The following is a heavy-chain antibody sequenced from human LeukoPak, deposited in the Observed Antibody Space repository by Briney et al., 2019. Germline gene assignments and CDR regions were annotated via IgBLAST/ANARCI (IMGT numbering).Heavy chain of an antibody. V-gene: IGHV4-4*07. Sequence: SETLSLTCTVSRGSISSYYWSWIRQPAGKGMEWIGRIYSSGSSNYNPSLKSRVTMSVDTSKNQFSLKLSSVTAADTAVYYCARDRYGGISDYWGQGTLVTVSS. CDR2: IYSSGSS. CDR1: RGSISSYY. D-gene: IGHD1-1*01. CDR3: ARDRYGGISDY. J-gene: IGHJ4*02.